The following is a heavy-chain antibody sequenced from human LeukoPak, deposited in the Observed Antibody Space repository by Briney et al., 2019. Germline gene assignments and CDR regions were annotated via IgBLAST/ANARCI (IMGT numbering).Heavy chain of an antibody. J-gene: IGHJ4*02. CDR3: ARDQYYYDSSDYRNFDY. D-gene: IGHD3-22*01. V-gene: IGHV1-69*13. CDR2: VIPIFGTA. CDR1: GGTFSSYA. Sequence: SVKVSCKASGGTFSSYAISWVRQAPGQGLEWMGGVIPIFGTANYAQKFQGRVTITADESTSTAYMDLRSLRSDDTAVYYCARDQYYYDSSDYRNFDYWGQGTLVTVSS.